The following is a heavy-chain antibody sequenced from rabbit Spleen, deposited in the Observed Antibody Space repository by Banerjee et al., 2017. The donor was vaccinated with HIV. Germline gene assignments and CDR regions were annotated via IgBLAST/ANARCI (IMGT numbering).Heavy chain of an antibody. Sequence: QSLEESGGGLVQPEGSLALTCKASGFSFSSSDYICWVRQAPGKGLEWISCIAGSSSGFTYSATWAKGRFTISKTSSTTVTLHMTSLTAADTATYFCARDTSSSFSSYGMDLWGPGTLVTVS. CDR3: ARDTSSSFSSYGMDL. D-gene: IGHD1-1*01. V-gene: IGHV1S40*01. CDR2: IAGSSSGFT. J-gene: IGHJ6*01. CDR1: GFSFSSSDY.